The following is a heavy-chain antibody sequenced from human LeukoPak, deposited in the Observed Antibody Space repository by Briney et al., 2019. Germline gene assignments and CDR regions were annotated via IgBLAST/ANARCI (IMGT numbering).Heavy chain of an antibody. CDR3: AKAKPTKIDY. V-gene: IGHV3-23*01. J-gene: IGHJ4*02. CDR1: AFTFSDYA. D-gene: IGHD1/OR15-1a*01. Sequence: GESLRLSCAASAFTFSDYAMSWVRQAPGKGLEWVSTISGSGTSTYYAVSVKGRFSISRDNSKNTLYLQMNSLRAEDTAVYYCAKAKPTKIDYWGQGTLVTVSS. CDR2: ISGSGTST.